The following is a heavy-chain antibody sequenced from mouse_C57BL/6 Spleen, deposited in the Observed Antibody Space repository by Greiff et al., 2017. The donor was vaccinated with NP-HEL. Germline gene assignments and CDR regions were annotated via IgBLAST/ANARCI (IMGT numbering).Heavy chain of an antibody. V-gene: IGHV1-18*01. Sequence: EVQLQQSGPELVKPGASVKIPCKASGYTFTDYHMDWVKQSHGKSLEWIGDINPNNGGTNYNQKFKGKATLTVDTSSSTAYMELRSLTSEVTAVYYGARHYDSSRSCYAMDYWGQGTTVTVSS. CDR3: ARHYDSSRSCYAMDY. J-gene: IGHJ4*01. CDR1: GYTFTDYH. CDR2: INPNNGGT. D-gene: IGHD1-1*01.